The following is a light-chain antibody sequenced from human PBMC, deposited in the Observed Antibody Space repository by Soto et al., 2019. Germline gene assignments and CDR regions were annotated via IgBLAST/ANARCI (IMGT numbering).Light chain of an antibody. CDR1: QSVSTNY. J-gene: IGKJ3*01. V-gene: IGKV3-20*01. CDR2: DAS. Sequence: EIVLTQSPCTLSLSPGDRATLSCRASQSVSTNYLAWYQQKLGQAPRLLIYDASIRATGIPDRFSGSGSGTDFSITICRLEPEDFEVYYRHQYGSTPFTFGPRTKVDIK. CDR3: HQYGSTPFT.